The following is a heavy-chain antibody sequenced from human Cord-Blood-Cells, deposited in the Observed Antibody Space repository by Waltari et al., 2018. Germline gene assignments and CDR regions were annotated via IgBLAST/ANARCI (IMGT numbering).Heavy chain of an antibody. CDR2: IYYSGST. J-gene: IGHJ4*02. V-gene: IGHV4-59*01. CDR3: ARYRTGTFDY. Sequence: QVQLQESGPGLVQPSETLSLTCTVPVGPLSSYYWTWIRQPPGKGLEWIGYIYYSGSTNYNPSLKSRVTISVDTSKNQFSLKLSSVTAADTAVYYCARYRTGTFDYWGQGTLVTVSS. D-gene: IGHD1-1*01. CDR1: VGPLSSYY.